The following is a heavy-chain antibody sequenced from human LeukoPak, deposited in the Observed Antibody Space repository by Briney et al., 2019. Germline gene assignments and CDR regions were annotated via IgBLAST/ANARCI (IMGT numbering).Heavy chain of an antibody. CDR1: GLTFTGVNF. Sequence: GASVKVSCEASGLTFTGVNFIHWVRQAPGQGPEWMGWINTNNGVTDYARKFQGRVTMTRDTSISTAYMELSRLTSDDMAMYYCTKDRLSKWFDPWGQGTLVTVSS. J-gene: IGHJ5*02. V-gene: IGHV1-2*02. CDR2: INTNNGVT. D-gene: IGHD5-12*01. CDR3: TKDRLSKWFDP.